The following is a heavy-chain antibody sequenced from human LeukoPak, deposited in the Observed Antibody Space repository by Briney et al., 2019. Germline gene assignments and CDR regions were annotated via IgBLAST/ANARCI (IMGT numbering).Heavy chain of an antibody. D-gene: IGHD3-22*01. CDR3: ARSPMYYYDSSGYYVF. CDR2: IYYSGST. V-gene: IGHV4-59*01. J-gene: IGHJ4*02. CDR1: GGSISGYY. Sequence: SETLSLTCTVSGGSISGYYWSWIRQPPGKGLGWIGYIYYSGSTNYNPSLKSRVTISVDTSKKQFSLKLSSVTAADTAVYYCARSPMYYYDSSGYYVFGGQGTLVTVSS.